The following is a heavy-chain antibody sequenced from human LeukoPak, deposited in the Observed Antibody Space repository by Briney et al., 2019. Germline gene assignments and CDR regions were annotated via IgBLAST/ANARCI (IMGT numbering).Heavy chain of an antibody. V-gene: IGHV3-48*04. J-gene: IGHJ5*01. Sequence: QPGGSLRLSCAASGLTFSKYSITWVRQAPGKGLEWVSFIDTSSTTMYYTDSVKGRFTISRDNAKNSLYLQMNSLKVEDTAIYYCARDNWVDCWGQGTLVTVSS. CDR1: GLTFSKYS. CDR3: ARDNWVDC. CDR2: IDTSSTTM.